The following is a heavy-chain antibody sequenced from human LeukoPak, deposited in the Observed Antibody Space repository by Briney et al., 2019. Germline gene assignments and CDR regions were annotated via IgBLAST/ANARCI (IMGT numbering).Heavy chain of an antibody. V-gene: IGHV4-61*02. CDR2: VFRSGST. CDR3: ARERSPYCSGGSCYYYYYYMDV. CDR1: GASITTDTYF. Sequence: PSQTLSLTCAVSGASITTDTYFWTWIRQPAGKGLEWIGRVFRSGSTYHNPSLKSRVTFSIDTSNNQFSLHLRSVTAADTAVYYCARERSPYCSGGSCYYYYYYMDVWGKGTTVTVSS. J-gene: IGHJ6*03. D-gene: IGHD2-15*01.